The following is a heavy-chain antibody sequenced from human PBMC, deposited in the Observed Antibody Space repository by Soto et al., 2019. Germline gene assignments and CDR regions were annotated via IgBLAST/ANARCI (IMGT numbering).Heavy chain of an antibody. CDR1: GFAFSNAW. J-gene: IGHJ4*02. CDR2: IKSKADDESA. Sequence: DAQLVQYGGGLVEPGGSLRLSCEASGFAFSNAWMNWFRQRPGKGLECVGRIKSKADDESAKYSAPVRGRFTISRDDSRNTMYLQMNSLKTEDTGVYYCTPRSTVVSVDNYWGQGTLVTVSS. V-gene: IGHV3-15*07. D-gene: IGHD2-2*01. CDR3: TPRSTVVSVDNY.